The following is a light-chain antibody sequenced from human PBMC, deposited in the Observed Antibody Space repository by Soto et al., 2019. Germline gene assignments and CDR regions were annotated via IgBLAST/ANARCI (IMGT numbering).Light chain of an antibody. CDR2: DAS. CDR3: QHFHTKPIT. CDR1: QNVDDS. J-gene: IGKJ5*01. V-gene: IGKV1-5*01. Sequence: DVQMTQSPSSVSASLGDRVTITCRASQNVDDSLAWYQQRPGKAPKLLIYDASSVQSGVPSRFSGSGFGTEFTLTINGLQPDDFAVYFCQHFHTKPITFGQGTRLDIK.